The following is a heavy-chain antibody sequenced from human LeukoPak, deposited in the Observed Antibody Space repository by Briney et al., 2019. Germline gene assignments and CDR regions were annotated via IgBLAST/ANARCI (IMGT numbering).Heavy chain of an antibody. CDR3: VWYNWNDDYYYYGMDV. V-gene: IGHV3-72*01. D-gene: IGHD1-1*01. CDR1: GFTFSDHY. J-gene: IGHJ6*02. Sequence: GGSLRLSCAASGFTFSDHYMDWVRQAPGKGLEWVGRTRNKANSYTTEYAASVKGRFTISRDDSKNSLYLQMNSLKTEDTAVYYCVWYNWNDDYYYYGMDVWGQGTTVTVSS. CDR2: TRNKANSYTT.